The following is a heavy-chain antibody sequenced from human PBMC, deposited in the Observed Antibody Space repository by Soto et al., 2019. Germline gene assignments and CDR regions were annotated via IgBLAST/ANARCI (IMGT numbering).Heavy chain of an antibody. J-gene: IGHJ5*02. V-gene: IGHV3-11*06. CDR3: VRGGGGGLFDP. CDR1: GFTFGDSY. Sequence: PGGSLRLSCAVSGFTFGDSYMSWIRQAPGKGLEWLSYISPGSRYPAYADSVKGRFTISRDNAKRSLYLQMMSLTAEDTAIYYCVRGGGGGLFDPWGQGNMVTVS. D-gene: IGHD2-15*01. CDR2: ISPGSRYP.